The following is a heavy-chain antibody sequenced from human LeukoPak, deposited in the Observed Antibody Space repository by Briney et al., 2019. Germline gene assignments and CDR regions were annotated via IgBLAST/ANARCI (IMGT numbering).Heavy chain of an antibody. CDR1: GFTFSDYG. CDR2: IRYDGGNK. CDR3: AKEVLSAYMDV. D-gene: IGHD6-19*01. Sequence: PGGTLRLSCAASGFTFSDYGMHWVRQAPGKGLEWVAFIRYDGGNKYYADSVKGRFTISRDNSENTLYLQMNSLRAEDTAVYYCAKEVLSAYMDVWGKGTTVSISS. V-gene: IGHV3-30*02. J-gene: IGHJ6*03.